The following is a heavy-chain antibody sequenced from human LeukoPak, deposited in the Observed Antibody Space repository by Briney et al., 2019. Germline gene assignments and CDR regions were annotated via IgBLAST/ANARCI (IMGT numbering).Heavy chain of an antibody. CDR1: GFTLSTYS. CDR2: ISSRSTYI. V-gene: IGHV3-21*01. D-gene: IGHD2-21*01. CDR3: ATSMAQDVDAFHI. J-gene: IGHJ3*02. Sequence: PGGSLRLSCAASGFTLSTYSMNWVRQAPGKGLEWVSSISSRSTYIYYADSVKGRFTISRDNAKNSLYLQMNNLRAEDTAMFYCATSMAQDVDAFHIWGQGTMVTVSS.